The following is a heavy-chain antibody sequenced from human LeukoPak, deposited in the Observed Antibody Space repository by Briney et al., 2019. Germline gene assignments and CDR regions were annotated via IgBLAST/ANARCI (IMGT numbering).Heavy chain of an antibody. CDR3: AKLKNWNYPGDFDY. CDR1: GFTFSSYG. V-gene: IGHV3-30*02. D-gene: IGHD1-7*01. J-gene: IGHJ4*02. Sequence: GGSLRLSCAASGFTFSSYGMHWVRQAPGKGLEWVAFIRYDGSNKYYADSVKGRFTISRDNSKNTLYLQMNSLRAEDTAVYYCAKLKNWNYPGDFDYWGQGTLVTVSS. CDR2: IRYDGSNK.